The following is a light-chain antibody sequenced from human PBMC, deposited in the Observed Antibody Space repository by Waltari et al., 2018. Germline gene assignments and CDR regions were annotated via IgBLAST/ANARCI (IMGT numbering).Light chain of an antibody. Sequence: SYELTQPSSVSVSPGQTARITCSGHVVAKKYARWFQQMPGQAPVLVIYKDTERPSGIPERFSGSTSGTTVTLTRGGAQVEDEADYYCYSAADNNRLVFGGGTKLTVL. CDR3: YSAADNNRLV. J-gene: IGLJ2*01. CDR1: VVAKKY. CDR2: KDT. V-gene: IGLV3-27*01.